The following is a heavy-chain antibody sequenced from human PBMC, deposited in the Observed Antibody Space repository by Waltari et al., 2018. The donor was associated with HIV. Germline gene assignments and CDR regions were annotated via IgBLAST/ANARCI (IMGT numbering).Heavy chain of an antibody. CDR1: GFTFDDYA. Sequence: EVHLVESGGGLVQPGRSLRLSCAASGFTFDDYAMHWVRQAPGKGLELVSGISWNSGSIGYADSVKGRFTISRDNAKNSLYLQMNSLRDEDTALYYCAKESMAGLYYYYGMDVWGQGTTVTVSS. V-gene: IGHV3-9*01. CDR2: ISWNSGSI. J-gene: IGHJ6*02. D-gene: IGHD6-19*01. CDR3: AKESMAGLYYYYGMDV.